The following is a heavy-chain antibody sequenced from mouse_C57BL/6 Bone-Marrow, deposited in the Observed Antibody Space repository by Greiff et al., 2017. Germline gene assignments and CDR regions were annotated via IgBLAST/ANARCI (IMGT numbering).Heavy chain of an antibody. J-gene: IGHJ2*01. D-gene: IGHD2-5*01. V-gene: IGHV1-42*01. CDR2: INPSTGGT. CDR3: ARRGYSNYGFDY. CDR1: GYSFTGYY. Sequence: EVQLQQSGPELVKPGASVKISCKASGYSFTGYYMNWVKQSPEKSLEWIGEINPSTGGTTYNQKFKAKATLTVDKSSSTAYMQLKSLTSEDSAVYYCARRGYSNYGFDYWGQGTTLTGSS.